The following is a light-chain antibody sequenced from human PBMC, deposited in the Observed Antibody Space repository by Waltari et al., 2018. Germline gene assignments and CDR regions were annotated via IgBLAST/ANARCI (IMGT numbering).Light chain of an antibody. J-gene: IGLJ1*01. Sequence: QSALTQPASVSGSPGQSITISCTGTASDFGGYNYVSWYQQPPGKPPKLMIYDVSKRPSGVSNRFSGSKSGNTASLTISGLQAEDEADYYCCSYAGSSTYVFGTGTKVTVL. CDR2: DVS. CDR1: ASDFGGYNY. CDR3: CSYAGSSTYV. V-gene: IGLV2-23*02.